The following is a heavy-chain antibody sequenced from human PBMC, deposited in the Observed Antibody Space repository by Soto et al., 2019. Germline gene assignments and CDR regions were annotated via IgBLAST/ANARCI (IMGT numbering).Heavy chain of an antibody. CDR2: ISAYNGNT. CDR1: GYTFTSYG. CDR3: GSDKGYGSDY. J-gene: IGHJ4*02. D-gene: IGHD5-12*01. Sequence: QVQLVQSGAEVKKPGASVKVSCKASGYTFTSYGISWVRQAPGQGLEWMGWISAYNGNTNYAQRLQGRVTMTTDTSTSTAYMARRSLRCVDMAEYFNGSDKGYGSDYGGQGTLVTVSP. V-gene: IGHV1-18*03.